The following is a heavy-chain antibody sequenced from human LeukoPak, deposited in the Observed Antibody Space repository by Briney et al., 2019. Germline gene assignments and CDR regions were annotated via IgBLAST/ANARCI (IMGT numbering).Heavy chain of an antibody. CDR1: GFTFSIYA. CDR3: AKTGSNRRNYSYYYMDV. D-gene: IGHD4-11*01. CDR2: ISGSGGST. Sequence: GGSLRLSCAASGFTFSIYAMSWVRQAPGEGLEWVSAISGSGGSTYYADSVKGRFTISRDNSKNTLYLQMNSLRAEDTAVYYCAKTGSNRRNYSYYYMDVWGKGTTVTVSS. J-gene: IGHJ6*03. V-gene: IGHV3-23*01.